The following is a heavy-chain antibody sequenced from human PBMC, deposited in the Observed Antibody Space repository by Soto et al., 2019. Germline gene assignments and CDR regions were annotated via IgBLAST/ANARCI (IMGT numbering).Heavy chain of an antibody. CDR1: GGSISSGGYS. V-gene: IGHV4-61*08. J-gene: IGHJ6*02. CDR3: ARIGADYDFWSGYSVPVSMDV. CDR2: IYYSGST. Sequence: PSETLSLTCAVSGGSISSGGYSWSWIRQPPGKGLEWIGYIYYSGSTNYNPSLKSRVTISVDTSKNQFSLKLSSVTAADTAVYYCARIGADYDFWSGYSVPVSMDVWGQGTTVTVS. D-gene: IGHD3-3*01.